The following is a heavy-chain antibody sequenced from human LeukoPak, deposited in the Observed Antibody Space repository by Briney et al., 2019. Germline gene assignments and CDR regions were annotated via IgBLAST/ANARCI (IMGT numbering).Heavy chain of an antibody. Sequence: PGGSLRLSCAASGFTFSSYAMSWVRQAPGKGLEWVANIKQDGSEKYYVDSVKGRFTISRDNSKNTLYLQMNSLRAEDTAVYYCARDSSSGYDPDYYYYYMDVWGKGTTVTVSS. CDR2: IKQDGSEK. CDR3: ARDSSSGYDPDYYYYYMDV. CDR1: GFTFSSYA. V-gene: IGHV3-7*01. J-gene: IGHJ6*03. D-gene: IGHD5-12*01.